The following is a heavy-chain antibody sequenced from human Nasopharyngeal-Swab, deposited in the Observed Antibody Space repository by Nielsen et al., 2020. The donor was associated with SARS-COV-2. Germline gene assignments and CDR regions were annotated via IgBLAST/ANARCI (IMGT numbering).Heavy chain of an antibody. CDR2: INPNSGGT. D-gene: IGHD3-22*01. J-gene: IGHJ3*02. CDR1: GYTFTGYY. Sequence: ASVKVSCKASGYTFTGYYVHWVRQATGQGLEWMGWINPNSGGTNYAQKFQGRVTMTRDTSISTAYMELSRLRSDDTAVYYCARDSNYYDSSGEEALAGAFDIWGQGTMVTVSS. V-gene: IGHV1-2*02. CDR3: ARDSNYYDSSGEEALAGAFDI.